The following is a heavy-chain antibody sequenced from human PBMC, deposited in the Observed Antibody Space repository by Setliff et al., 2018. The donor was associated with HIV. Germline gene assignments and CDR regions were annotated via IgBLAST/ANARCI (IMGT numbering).Heavy chain of an antibody. J-gene: IGHJ4*02. Sequence: GESLKISCKGSGYSFTSNWIGWVRQMPGKGLEWMGIIHPVDSDTRYSPSFQGQVTISADMSIATAYLQWRSLKASDTAMYYCATRYHYDTSGYYYNYWGQGTLVTVSS. CDR3: ATRYHYDTSGYYYNY. D-gene: IGHD3-22*01. CDR2: IHPVDSDT. V-gene: IGHV5-51*01. CDR1: GYSFTSNW.